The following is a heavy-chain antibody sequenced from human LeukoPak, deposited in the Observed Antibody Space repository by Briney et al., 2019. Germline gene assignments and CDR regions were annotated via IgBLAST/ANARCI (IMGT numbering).Heavy chain of an antibody. CDR3: AKANWISSADAVF. Sequence: SCSRWWVRDSKTRGLEWVSSLRGNGDTFYADSVKGRFTVSRDDSRNTVYLRLNNLRVEDTAIYYCAKANWISSADAVFWGQGTVVTVSS. CDR1: SCS. CDR2: LRGNGDT. V-gene: IGHV3-23*01. J-gene: IGHJ4*02. D-gene: IGHD2-2*03.